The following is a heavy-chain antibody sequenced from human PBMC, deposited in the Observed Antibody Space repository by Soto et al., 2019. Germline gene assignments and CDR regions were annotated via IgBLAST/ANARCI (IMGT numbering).Heavy chain of an antibody. CDR1: GFTVSSNY. D-gene: IGHD5-18*01. V-gene: IGHV3-53*01. CDR2: IYSGGST. CDR3: ARDRVDRGYPEYFQQ. J-gene: IGHJ1*01. Sequence: EVQLVESGGGLIQPGGSLRLSCAASGFTVSSNYMSWVRQAPGKGLEWVSVIYSGGSTYYADSVKGRFTISRDNSKNTVDLQMNRLRSEDTAVYYGARDRVDRGYPEYFQQWGQGTLVTVSS.